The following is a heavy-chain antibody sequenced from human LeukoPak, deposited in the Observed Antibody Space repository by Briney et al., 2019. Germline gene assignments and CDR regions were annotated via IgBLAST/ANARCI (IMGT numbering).Heavy chain of an antibody. CDR2: ISSSGFNT. D-gene: IGHD3-10*01. CDR3: ARGGVDYYGSGTYYLMYYFDY. Sequence: GGSLRLSYAASGFTFSTYAMSWVRQAPGKGLEWVSGISSSGFNTYYADCVKGRFTISRDDPHNTLYLQMNSLRAEDTAVYFCARGGVDYYGSGTYYLMYYFDYWGQGALVTVSS. V-gene: IGHV3-23*01. CDR1: GFTFSTYA. J-gene: IGHJ4*02.